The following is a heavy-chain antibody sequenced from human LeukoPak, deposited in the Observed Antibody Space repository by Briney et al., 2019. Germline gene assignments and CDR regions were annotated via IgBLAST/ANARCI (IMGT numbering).Heavy chain of an antibody. CDR3: AKGSITIFGVVIVGFDY. CDR1: GFTFDDYA. D-gene: IGHD3-3*01. CDR2: ISWNSGSI. Sequence: GGPLRLSCAASGFTFDDYAMHWVRQAPGKGLEWVSGISWNSGSIGYADSVRGRFTISRDNAKNSLYLQMNSLRAEDTALYYCAKGSITIFGVVIVGFDYWGQGTLVTVSS. J-gene: IGHJ4*02. V-gene: IGHV3-9*01.